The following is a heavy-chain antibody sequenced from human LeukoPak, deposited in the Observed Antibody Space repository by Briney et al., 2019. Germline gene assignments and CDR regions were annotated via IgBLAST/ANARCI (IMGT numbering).Heavy chain of an antibody. V-gene: IGHV3-23*01. Sequence: GGSLRLSCAASGFTFSTFAMIWVRQPPGKGLEWVSSIFPSGGETRYADSVRGRFTISRDNSKSTLSLQMNSLRAEDTAIYYCATYRQVLLPFESWGQGTLVTVSS. CDR2: IFPSGGET. D-gene: IGHD2-8*02. CDR3: ATYRQVLLPFES. CDR1: GFTFSTFA. J-gene: IGHJ4*02.